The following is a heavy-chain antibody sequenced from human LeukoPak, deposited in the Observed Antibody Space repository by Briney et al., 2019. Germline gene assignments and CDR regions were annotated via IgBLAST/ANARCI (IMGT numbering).Heavy chain of an antibody. J-gene: IGHJ4*02. D-gene: IGHD3-3*01. V-gene: IGHV3-73*01. Sequence: GGSLKLSCAASGLTFSGSAMHWVRQASGKGLEWVGRIRRKTNSYATVYAASVKGSFTISRDDSKNTAYLQMNSLKTEDTAVYYCTRQDYDFWSGGNDYWGQGTLVTVSS. CDR1: GLTFSGSA. CDR3: TRQDYDFWSGGNDY. CDR2: IRRKTNSYAT.